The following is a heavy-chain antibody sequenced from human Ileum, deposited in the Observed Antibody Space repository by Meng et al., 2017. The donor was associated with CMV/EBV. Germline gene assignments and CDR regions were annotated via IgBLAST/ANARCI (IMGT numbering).Heavy chain of an antibody. D-gene: IGHD5-24*01. Sequence: QVQLQSGGERLFKPAEALSLACGVYGGCFSNYCWSWTRQSRGKGLEWIEEIHPSGSTYYNPSLNSRVTMSVDTCKNQFSLNLRAVIAADTAVYYCSSGADAYKSGRSWGQGTLVTVSS. CDR2: IHPSGST. V-gene: IGHV4-34*01. J-gene: IGHJ5*02. CDR3: SSGADAYKSGRS. CDR1: GGCFSNYC.